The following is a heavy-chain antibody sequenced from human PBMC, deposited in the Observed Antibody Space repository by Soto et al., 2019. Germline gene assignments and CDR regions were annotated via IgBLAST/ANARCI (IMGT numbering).Heavy chain of an antibody. V-gene: IGHV4-30-4*01. J-gene: IGHJ4*02. Sequence: QVQLQESGPGLVKPSQTLSLTCTVSGDSISSGDYFWSWIRQPPGKGLEWIGYTSYTGSTFYNPSLESRGTMSTDRSMNQFSLGLTSVTVADTAVYYCAREPYSGGSASYWGPVDSWGQGTLVTVSS. CDR2: TSYTGST. D-gene: IGHD3-22*01. CDR3: AREPYSGGSASYWGPVDS. CDR1: GDSISSGDYF.